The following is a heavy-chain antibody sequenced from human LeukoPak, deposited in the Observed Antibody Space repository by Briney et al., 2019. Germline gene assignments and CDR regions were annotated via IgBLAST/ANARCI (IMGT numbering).Heavy chain of an antibody. CDR3: ARGYCSSTSCPAYYYYYVDV. Sequence: ASVKVSCKTSGYSFTSYYIHWVRQAPGQGLEWMGWISAYNGNTNYAQKLQGRVTMTTDTSTSTAYMELRSLRSDDTAVYYCARGYCSSTSCPAYYYYYVDVWGKGTTVTISS. V-gene: IGHV1-18*04. J-gene: IGHJ6*03. D-gene: IGHD2-2*01. CDR1: GYSFTSYY. CDR2: ISAYNGNT.